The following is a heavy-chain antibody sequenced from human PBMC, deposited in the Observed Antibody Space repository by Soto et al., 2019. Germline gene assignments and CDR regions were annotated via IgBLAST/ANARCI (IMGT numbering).Heavy chain of an antibody. CDR2: INNSGST. V-gene: IGHV4-34*01. CDR3: AEGGYCSGGSCDEEHDPFDP. CDR1: GGSFSGYY. J-gene: IGHJ5*02. Sequence: QGERQPWGAGLLKLAESLSLTCAVYGGSFSGYYLSWIRQPAGKGLEWIGEINNSGSTNYNPSLKSRLTISVDTSKNQFSLKRSSVTAADSAVYYCAEGGYCSGGSCDEEHDPFDPWGQGTLVTVSS. D-gene: IGHD2-15*01.